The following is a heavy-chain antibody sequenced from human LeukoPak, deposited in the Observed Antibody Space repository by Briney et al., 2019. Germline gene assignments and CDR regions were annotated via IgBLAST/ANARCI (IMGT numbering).Heavy chain of an antibody. D-gene: IGHD6-13*01. Sequence: ASVKVSCKASGYTFTYYYIHWVRQAPGQGLEWMAIINTSGGSTNYAQKFQGRLTVTRDTSTSTLYMELSSLRSEDPAVYYCARPLTSAAGSYEFVYWGQGTLVTVSS. J-gene: IGHJ4*02. CDR2: INTSGGST. CDR1: GYTFTYYY. CDR3: ARPLTSAAGSYEFVY. V-gene: IGHV1-46*01.